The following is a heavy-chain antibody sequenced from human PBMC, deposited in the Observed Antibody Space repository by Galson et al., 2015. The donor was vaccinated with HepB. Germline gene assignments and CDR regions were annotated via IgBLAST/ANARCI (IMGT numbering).Heavy chain of an antibody. J-gene: IGHJ6*02. CDR3: ARNPASYDYYNMDV. CDR1: GVTIPSYS. V-gene: IGHV3-48*01. CDR2: ISAGSTTI. Sequence: SLRLSCAASGVTIPSYSMNWVREAPGKGLEWLAYISAGSTTIYYAASVKGRFTIPRDNAKNFLYLHMNSLRGEDTAVYYCARNPASYDYYNMDVWGHGTTVTVSS.